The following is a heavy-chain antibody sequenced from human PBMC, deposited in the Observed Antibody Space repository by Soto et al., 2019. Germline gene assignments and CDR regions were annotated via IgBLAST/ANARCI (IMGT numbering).Heavy chain of an antibody. Sequence: SVKVCCEASGGTFGGYAISWGRQAPGQGLEWMGGIIPIFGTANYAQKFQGRVTITADESTSTAYMELSSLRSEDTAVYYCARAGAPPPWGQGPLVTVSS. CDR3: ARAGAPPP. J-gene: IGHJ5*02. CDR2: IIPIFGTA. V-gene: IGHV1-69*13. CDR1: GGTFGGYA.